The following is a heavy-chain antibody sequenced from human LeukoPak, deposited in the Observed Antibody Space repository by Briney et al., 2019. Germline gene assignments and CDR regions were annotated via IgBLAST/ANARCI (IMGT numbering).Heavy chain of an antibody. CDR1: GGSFSGYY. D-gene: IGHD3-10*01. Sequence: SETLSLTCAVSGGSFSGYYWSWIRQPPGKGLEWIGEINHSGSTNYNPSLKSRVTISVDTSKNQFSLKLSSVTAADTAVYYCARLPITMVRGVITYYYYGMDVWGQGTTVTVSS. CDR3: ARLPITMVRGVITYYYYGMDV. CDR2: INHSGST. J-gene: IGHJ6*02. V-gene: IGHV4-34*01.